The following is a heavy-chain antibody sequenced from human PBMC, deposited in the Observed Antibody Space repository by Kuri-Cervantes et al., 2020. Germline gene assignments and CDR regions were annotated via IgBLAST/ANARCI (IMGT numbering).Heavy chain of an antibody. Sequence: GESLKISCVASGFTFSDYYMNWIRQAPGKGLEWVSYISGRDNTVSYADSVKGRFTISRDSAKNSLYLQMNSLRAEDTAVYYCATIARPYDYWGQGTLVTVSS. J-gene: IGHJ4*02. D-gene: IGHD6-13*01. CDR3: ATIARPYDY. CDR2: ISGRDNTV. V-gene: IGHV3-11*04. CDR1: GFTFSDYY.